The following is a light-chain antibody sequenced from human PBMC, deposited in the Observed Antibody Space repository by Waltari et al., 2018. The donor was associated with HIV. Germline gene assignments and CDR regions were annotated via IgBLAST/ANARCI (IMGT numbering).Light chain of an antibody. CDR2: DVS. Sequence: QPALTQPAPVPGSPGQSSTIPSTRTTKDVGNYAYVTCYQHSPDNAPKLLIYDVSNRPAGVSVRFSGSKSGNTASLSISGLQAEDEADYFCSSYRTYGTLVFGGGTKLTVL. V-gene: IGLV2-14*01. CDR3: SSYRTYGTLV. CDR1: TKDVGNYAY. J-gene: IGLJ3*02.